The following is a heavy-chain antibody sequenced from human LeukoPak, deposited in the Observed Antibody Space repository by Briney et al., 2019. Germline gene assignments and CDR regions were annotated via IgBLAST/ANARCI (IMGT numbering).Heavy chain of an antibody. Sequence: GSLRLSCAASGFTFSDYYMSWIRQAPGKGLEWVSYISSSGSTIYYADSVKGRFTISRDNAKNSLYLQMNSLRVDDTAVYYCASLDGGVPVDYWGQGTLVTVSS. CDR3: ASLDGGVPVDY. CDR2: ISSSGSTI. J-gene: IGHJ4*02. D-gene: IGHD3-16*01. CDR1: GFTFSDYY. V-gene: IGHV3-11*04.